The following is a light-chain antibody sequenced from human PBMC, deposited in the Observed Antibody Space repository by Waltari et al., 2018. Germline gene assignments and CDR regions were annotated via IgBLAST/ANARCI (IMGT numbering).Light chain of an antibody. CDR2: DVR. V-gene: IGLV2-14*01. Sequence: QSALTQPASVSGSPGQSITIACTGTSGDIGNYKFVTWYQQEPGRAPKLIVNDVRERPSSVSTHCAGSTSRNTASLTLSGVQAEVGADYSCSSFTAPSSWVFGGWTQLTVL. CDR3: SSFTAPSSWV. J-gene: IGLJ3*02. CDR1: SGDIGNYKF.